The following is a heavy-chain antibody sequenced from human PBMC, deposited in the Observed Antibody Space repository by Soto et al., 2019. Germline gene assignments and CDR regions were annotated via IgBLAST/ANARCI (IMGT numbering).Heavy chain of an antibody. CDR3: ARRFAPDYGDYVSYYYGMDV. CDR1: GFTFSSYG. J-gene: IGHJ6*02. D-gene: IGHD4-17*01. V-gene: IGHV3-33*08. Sequence: PGGSLRLSCAASGFTFSSYGMHWVRQAPGKGLEWVAVIWYDGSNKYYADSVKGRFTISRDNSKNTLYLQMNSLRAEDTAVYYCARRFAPDYGDYVSYYYGMDVWGQGTTVTVSS. CDR2: IWYDGSNK.